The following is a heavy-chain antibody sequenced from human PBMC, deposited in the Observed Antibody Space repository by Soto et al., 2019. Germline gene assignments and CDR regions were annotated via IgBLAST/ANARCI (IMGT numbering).Heavy chain of an antibody. CDR3: ARDPRYGGD. CDR2: ISGYNANT. CDR1: GYTFTNYG. V-gene: IGHV1-18*01. Sequence: QVQLVQSGAEVKRPGASVKVSCKASGYTFTNYGIIWVRQAPGQGLEWMGWISGYNANTKYAEKLQGRVTMTTDTATSTVYMEVRGLTSDDTAVYYCARDPRYGGDWGQGTLVTGSS. D-gene: IGHD1-1*01. J-gene: IGHJ4*02.